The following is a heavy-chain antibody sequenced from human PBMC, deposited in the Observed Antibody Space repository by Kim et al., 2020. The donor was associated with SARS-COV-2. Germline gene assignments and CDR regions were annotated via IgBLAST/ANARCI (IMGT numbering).Heavy chain of an antibody. V-gene: IGHV3-20*03. J-gene: IGHJ4*02. Sequence: YADSVKGRFTISRDNAKNSRYLQMNSLRAEDTALYYCARDLYAAGSRNDYWGQGTLVTVSS. CDR3: ARDLYAAGSRNDY. D-gene: IGHD6-13*01.